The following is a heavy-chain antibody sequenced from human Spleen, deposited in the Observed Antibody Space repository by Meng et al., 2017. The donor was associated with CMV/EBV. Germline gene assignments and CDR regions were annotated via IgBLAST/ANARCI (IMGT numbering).Heavy chain of an antibody. CDR1: GGSFSGYY. V-gene: IGHV4-34*01. D-gene: IGHD4-23*01. J-gene: IGHJ6*02. CDR3: ARGFGGLHFFYGMDV. CDR2: INHSGST. Sequence: ESLKISCGVYGGSFSGYYWSWVRQPPGKGLEWIGGINHSGSTDYSPSLKSRVTISVDTSKKQFSLKLSSVTAADTAMYYCARGFGGLHFFYGMDVWGQGTTVTVSS.